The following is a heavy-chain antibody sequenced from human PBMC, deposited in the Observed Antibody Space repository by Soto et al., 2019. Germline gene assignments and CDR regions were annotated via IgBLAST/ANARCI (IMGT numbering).Heavy chain of an antibody. J-gene: IGHJ6*02. Sequence: QVQLVQSGAEVKKPGSSVTVSCKASGGTFSSYAISWVRQAPGPGLEWMGGIIPIFGTANYAQKFQGRVTITAEESTSTAYMELSSLRTEDTAVYYCARDLPPVIVVVDYYYYGMDVWGQGTTVTVSS. CDR2: IIPIFGTA. D-gene: IGHD3-22*01. V-gene: IGHV1-69*01. CDR3: ARDLPPVIVVVDYYYYGMDV. CDR1: GGTFSSYA.